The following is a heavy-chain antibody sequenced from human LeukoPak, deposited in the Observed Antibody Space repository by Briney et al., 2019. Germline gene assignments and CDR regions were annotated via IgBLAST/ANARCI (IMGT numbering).Heavy chain of an antibody. CDR2: IYYSGST. D-gene: IGHD4-17*01. Sequence: SETLSLTCTVSGGSISSSSYYWGWIRQPAGKGLEWIGSIYYSGSTYYNPSLKSRVTISVDTSKNQFSLKLSSVTAADTAVYYCAGGINDYGDYNWFDPWGQGTLVTVSS. CDR1: GGSISSSSYY. J-gene: IGHJ5*02. V-gene: IGHV4-39*01. CDR3: AGGINDYGDYNWFDP.